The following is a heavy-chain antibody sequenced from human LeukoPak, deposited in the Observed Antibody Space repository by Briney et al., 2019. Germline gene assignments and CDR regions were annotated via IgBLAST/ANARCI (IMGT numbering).Heavy chain of an antibody. J-gene: IGHJ6*03. CDR2: ISGSGGST. CDR3: AKDGGKGHYYYMDV. CDR1: GFTFSSYA. V-gene: IGHV3-23*01. D-gene: IGHD3-3*01. Sequence: PGGSLRLSCAASGFTFSSYAMSWVRQAPGKGLEWVSAISGSGGSTYYADSVKGRFTISRDNSKNTLYLQMNSLRAEDTAVYYCAKDGGKGHYYYMDVWGKGTTVSVSS.